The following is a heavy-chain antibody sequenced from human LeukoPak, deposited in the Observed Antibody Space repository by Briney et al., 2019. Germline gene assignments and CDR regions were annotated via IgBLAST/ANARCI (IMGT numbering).Heavy chain of an antibody. CDR3: AKDNCSSTSCPIDY. Sequence: GGSLRLSCAASGFTLSSYAMSWVRQAPGKGLEWVSAISGSGGSTYYADSVKGRFTISRDDSKNTLYLQMNSLRAEDTAVYYCAKDNCSSTSCPIDYWGQGTLVTVSS. CDR2: ISGSGGST. J-gene: IGHJ4*02. V-gene: IGHV3-23*01. D-gene: IGHD2-2*01. CDR1: GFTLSSYA.